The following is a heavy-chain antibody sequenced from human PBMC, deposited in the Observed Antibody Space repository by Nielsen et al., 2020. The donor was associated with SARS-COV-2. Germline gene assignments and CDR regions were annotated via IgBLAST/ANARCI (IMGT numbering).Heavy chain of an antibody. J-gene: IGHJ4*02. D-gene: IGHD2-2*01. CDR2: INTNTGNP. V-gene: IGHV7-4-1*02. Sequence: WVRQAPGQGLAWMGWINTNTGNPTYAQGFTGRFVFSLDTSVSTAYLQISSLKAEDTAVYYCAIPEVGYCSSTSCYGYYFDYWGQGTLVTVSS. CDR3: AIPEVGYCSSTSCYGYYFDY.